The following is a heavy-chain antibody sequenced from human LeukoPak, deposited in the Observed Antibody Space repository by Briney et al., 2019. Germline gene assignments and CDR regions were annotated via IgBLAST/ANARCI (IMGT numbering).Heavy chain of an antibody. V-gene: IGHV3-23*01. CDR2: IVGDSTIE. Sequence: GGSLRLSCAASGFAFNNDAMTWVRQPPGKGLEWVSTIVGDSTIEYYADSVKGRFTISSDNSKTMLFLHMNSLRAEDTAIYFCARQPYFYYYLDVWGKGTTVTVTS. J-gene: IGHJ6*03. CDR1: GFAFNNDA. D-gene: IGHD5-18*01. CDR3: ARQPYFYYYLDV.